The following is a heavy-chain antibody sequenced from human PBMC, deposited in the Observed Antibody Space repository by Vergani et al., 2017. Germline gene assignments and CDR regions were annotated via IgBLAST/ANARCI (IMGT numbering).Heavy chain of an antibody. V-gene: IGHV4-59*12. CDR3: ARVANWGSLYWYFDL. D-gene: IGHD7-27*01. Sequence: QVQLQESGPGLVKPSATLSLTCTVSGCSLSSSSSTSFRPPPGTALELFGYISHSGSTYYNPSLKSPVTISVDRSKNQFSLKLSSVTAADTAVYYCARVANWGSLYWYFDLWGRGTLVTVSS. CDR1: GCSLSSSS. J-gene: IGHJ2*01. CDR2: ISHSGST.